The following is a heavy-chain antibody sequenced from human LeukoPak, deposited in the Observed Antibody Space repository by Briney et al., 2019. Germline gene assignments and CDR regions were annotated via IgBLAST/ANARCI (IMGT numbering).Heavy chain of an antibody. CDR3: ARASGYYGGSAFDI. V-gene: IGHV3-21*01. D-gene: IGHD3-22*01. Sequence: PGGSLRLSCAASGLTFSSYSMNWVRQAPGKGLEWVSSISSSSSYIYYADSVKGRFTISRDNAKNSLYLQMNSLRAEDTAVYYCARASGYYGGSAFDIWGQGTMVTVSS. J-gene: IGHJ3*02. CDR1: GLTFSSYS. CDR2: ISSSSSYI.